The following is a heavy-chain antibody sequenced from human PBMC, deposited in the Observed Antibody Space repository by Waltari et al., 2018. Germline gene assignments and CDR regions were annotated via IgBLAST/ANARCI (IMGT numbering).Heavy chain of an antibody. CDR3: ARGGCSSTSCYTEDGWFDP. J-gene: IGHJ5*02. D-gene: IGHD2-2*02. Sequence: QVQLVQSGAEVKKPGASVKVSCKASGYTFTSYYMHWVRQAPGQGLEWMGIINPSGGSTSNAQKFQGRVTMTRYTSTSTVYMELSSLRSEDTAVYYCARGGCSSTSCYTEDGWFDPWGQGTLVTVSS. CDR2: INPSGGST. CDR1: GYTFTSYY. V-gene: IGHV1-46*01.